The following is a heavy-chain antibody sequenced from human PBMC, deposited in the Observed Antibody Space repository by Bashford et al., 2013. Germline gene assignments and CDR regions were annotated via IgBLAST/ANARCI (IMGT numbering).Heavy chain of an antibody. V-gene: IGHV1-46*01. CDR2: INPSGGRT. J-gene: IGHJ4*02. CDR1: GYTFTSYY. D-gene: IGHD3-22*01. Sequence: ASVKVSCKASGYTFTSYYMHWVRQAPGQGLEWMGIINPSGGRTTYAQKFQGRFTMTRDSSTSTVYMELSSLRSEDTAVYYCAREIRPDSSDLRPRAPFDCWGQGTLVTVSS. CDR3: AREIRPDSSDLRPRAPFDC.